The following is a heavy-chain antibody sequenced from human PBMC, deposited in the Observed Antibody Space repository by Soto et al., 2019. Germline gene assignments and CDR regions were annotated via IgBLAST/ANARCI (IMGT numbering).Heavy chain of an antibody. J-gene: IGHJ5*02. Sequence: SETLSLTCTVSGGSISSGGYYWSWIRQHPGKGLEWIGYIYYSGSTYYNPSLKSRVTISVDTSKNQFSLKLSSVTAADTAVYYWARVSGSYPLNWLDPWGQETLVTVSS. CDR2: IYYSGST. D-gene: IGHD1-26*01. CDR1: GGSISSGGYY. CDR3: ARVSGSYPLNWLDP. V-gene: IGHV4-31*03.